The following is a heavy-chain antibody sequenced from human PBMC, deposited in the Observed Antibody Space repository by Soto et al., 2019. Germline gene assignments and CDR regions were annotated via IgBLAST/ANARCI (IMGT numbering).Heavy chain of an antibody. Sequence: GGSLRLSCAASGFTFSDYYMTWVRQAPGMGLEWGSYISTRGSFTDYADSVKGRFTISRDNAKNSVYLQMNSLRAEDTAVYYCARAGDCSSTTCYETDQFDYWGQGTLVTVSS. CDR1: GFTFSDYY. J-gene: IGHJ4*02. CDR2: ISTRGSFT. D-gene: IGHD2-2*01. CDR3: ARAGDCSSTTCYETDQFDY. V-gene: IGHV3-11*06.